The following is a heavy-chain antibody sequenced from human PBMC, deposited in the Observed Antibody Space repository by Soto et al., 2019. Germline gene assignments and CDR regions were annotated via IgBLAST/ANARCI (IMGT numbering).Heavy chain of an antibody. V-gene: IGHV3-13*01. CDR3: GSQASYGHGGGGWFDP. Sequence: EVQLVESGGGLVQPGGSLRLSCAASGFTFSAYDMHWVRQPTGKGLEWVSAIGTLHDTYYPDSVKGRFTISRENAKNSLYLQMNSLTPGDTAGYYCGSQASYGHGGGGWFDPWGQGTLVTVSS. J-gene: IGHJ5*02. D-gene: IGHD3-16*01. CDR2: IGTLHDT. CDR1: GFTFSAYD.